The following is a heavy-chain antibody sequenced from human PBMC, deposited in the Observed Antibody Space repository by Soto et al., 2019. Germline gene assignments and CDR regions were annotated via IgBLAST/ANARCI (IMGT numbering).Heavy chain of an antibody. J-gene: IGHJ4*02. CDR2: ISYGGTTK. CDR1: GFIFSSYA. V-gene: IGHV3-30-3*01. Sequence: QVQLVESGGGVVQPGRSLRLSCAGCGFIFSSYAMHWVRQAPGKGLEWLALISYGGTTKYYADSVKGRFTISRDNSNSTLFLQLNSLRTDDTAVYYCAAFSLAFDYWGQGTLVIVSS. CDR3: AAFSLAFDY.